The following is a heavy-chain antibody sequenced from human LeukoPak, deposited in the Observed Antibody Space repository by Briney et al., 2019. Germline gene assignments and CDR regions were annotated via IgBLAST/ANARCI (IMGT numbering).Heavy chain of an antibody. V-gene: IGHV3-66*02. CDR2: FHSGGSI. CDR1: GFTVSSHY. CDR3: ARISDTSGYYYFLHY. D-gene: IGHD3-22*01. J-gene: IGHJ4*02. Sequence: GGSLRLSCAASGFTVSSHYMSWVRQAPGKGLEWVSLFHSGGSIYHADSVKGRFTISRDTSKNTLYLQMNSLRPEDTAVYYCARISDTSGYYYFLHYWGQGTQVTVSS.